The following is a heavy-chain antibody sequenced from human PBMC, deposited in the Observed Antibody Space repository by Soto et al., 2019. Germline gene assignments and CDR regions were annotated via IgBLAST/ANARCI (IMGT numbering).Heavy chain of an antibody. CDR3: AAVPVLRFLKLLPAYFDY. J-gene: IGHJ4*02. D-gene: IGHD3-3*01. CDR1: GFVSTGHA. V-gene: IGHV1-58*01. Sequence: AASVKASCRPAGFVSTGHALQWERQAPGQRLEWIGWLVVGSGNTHYAQHFQERVTMTRDMSTGTAYMELSSLRSGDTAVYYCAAVPVLRFLKLLPAYFDYCGQGTLVTV. CDR2: LVVGSGNT.